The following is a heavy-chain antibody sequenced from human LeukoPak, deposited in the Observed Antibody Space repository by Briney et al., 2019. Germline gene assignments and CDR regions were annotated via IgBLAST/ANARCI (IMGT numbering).Heavy chain of an antibody. CDR3: AREASSGWYGGLYWFDP. D-gene: IGHD6-13*01. J-gene: IGHJ5*02. CDR1: GYTFTSYA. V-gene: IGHV1-3*01. CDR2: INAGNGNT. Sequence: ASVKVSCKASGYTFTSYAMHWVRQAPGQRLEWMGWINAGNGNTKYSQKFQGRVTITRDTSASTAYMELSSLRSEDTAVYYCAREASSGWYGGLYWFDPWGQGTRVTVSS.